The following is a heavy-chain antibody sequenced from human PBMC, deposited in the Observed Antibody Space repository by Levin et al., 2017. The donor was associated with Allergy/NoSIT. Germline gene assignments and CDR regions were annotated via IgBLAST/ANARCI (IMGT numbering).Heavy chain of an antibody. J-gene: IGHJ4*02. Sequence: RGESLKISCKGSGYSFTSYWIGWVRQMPGKGLEWMGIIYPGDSDTRYSPSFQGQVTISADKSISTAYLQWSSLKASDTAMYYCARIKSYYDILTGYRRGYFDYWGQGTLVTVSS. CDR3: ARIKSYYDILTGYRRGYFDY. V-gene: IGHV5-51*01. CDR2: IYPGDSDT. CDR1: GYSFTSYW. D-gene: IGHD3-9*01.